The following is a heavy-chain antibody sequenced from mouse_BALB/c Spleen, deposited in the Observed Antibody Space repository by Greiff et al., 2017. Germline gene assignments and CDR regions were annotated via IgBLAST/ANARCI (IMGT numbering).Heavy chain of an antibody. CDR3: ASLRGGAWFAY. CDR1: GFAFSSYD. V-gene: IGHV5-12-1*01. Sequence: EVKLMESGGGLVKPGGSLKLSCAASGFAFSSYDMSWVRQTPEKRLEWVAYISSGGGSTYYPDTVKGRFTISRDNAKNTLYLQMSSLRSEDTALYYCASLRGGAWFAYWGQGTLVTVSA. J-gene: IGHJ3*01. CDR2: ISSGGGST. D-gene: IGHD1-1*01.